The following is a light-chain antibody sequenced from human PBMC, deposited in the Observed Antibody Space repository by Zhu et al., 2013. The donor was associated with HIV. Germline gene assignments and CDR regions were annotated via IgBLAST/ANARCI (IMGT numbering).Light chain of an antibody. CDR2: GVN. Sequence: QSALTQPASVSGSPGQSITISCTGTSSDVGGYNYVSWYQQHPGEAPKLIIYGVNNRPSGVPDRFSGSKSGNTASLTISGLQAEDEADYYCSSYTRSTTLVFGGGTKLTVL. V-gene: IGLV2-14*03. J-gene: IGLJ2*01. CDR1: SSDVGGYNY. CDR3: SSYTRSTTLV.